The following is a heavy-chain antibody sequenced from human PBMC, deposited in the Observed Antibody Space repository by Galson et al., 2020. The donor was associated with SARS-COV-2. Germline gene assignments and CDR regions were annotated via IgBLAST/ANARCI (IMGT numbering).Heavy chain of an antibody. CDR2: INPSGGGT. D-gene: IGHD4-4*01. CDR1: GYIFTSYY. V-gene: IGHV1-46*01. J-gene: IGHJ4*02. Sequence: ASVKVSCKASGYIFTSYYIHWVRQAPGQGLEWMGIINPSGGGTTYAQNFQGRVTMTRDTSTSTVYMELSSLRSEDTAVYYCARDSQGGNDYNYLLFWGQGTLVTGSS. CDR3: ARDSQGGNDYNYLLF.